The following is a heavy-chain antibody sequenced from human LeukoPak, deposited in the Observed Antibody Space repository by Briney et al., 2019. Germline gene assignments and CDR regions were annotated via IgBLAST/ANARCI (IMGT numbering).Heavy chain of an antibody. CDR3: ARGNGLLDQFDY. CDR1: GDTFSVYA. Sequence: GASVKVSCKASGDTFSVYAYSWVRQAPGQGLEWMGGIIPMFGTASYAQKFQGRVTITADELTTTASMELRSLTSEDTAVFYCARGNGLLDQFDYWGQGILVTVSS. CDR2: IIPMFGTA. D-gene: IGHD1-1*01. V-gene: IGHV1-69*13. J-gene: IGHJ4*02.